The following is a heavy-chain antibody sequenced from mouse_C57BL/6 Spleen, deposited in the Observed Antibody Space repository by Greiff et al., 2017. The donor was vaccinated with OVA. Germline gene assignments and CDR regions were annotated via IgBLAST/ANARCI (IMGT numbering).Heavy chain of an antibody. D-gene: IGHD2-5*01. V-gene: IGHV1-62-2*01. CDR2: FYPGSGSI. CDR3: ARHEEGYSNYGYYYAMDY. Sequence: QVHVKQSGAELVKPGASVKLSCKASGYTFTEYTIHWVKQRSGQGLEWIGWFYPGSGSIKYNEKFKDKATLTADKSSCTVYMELSRLTSEDSAVYFCARHEEGYSNYGYYYAMDYWGQGTSVTVSS. J-gene: IGHJ4*01. CDR1: GYTFTEYT.